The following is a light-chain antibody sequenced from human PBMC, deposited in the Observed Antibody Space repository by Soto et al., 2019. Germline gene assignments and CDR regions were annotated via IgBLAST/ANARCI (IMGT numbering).Light chain of an antibody. CDR3: AAWDDSLNGWV. Sequence: QSVLTQPPSASVTPGQRVTISCSGSSSNIGSNTVNWYRQLPGTAPKLLIYSNDQRPSGVPDRFSGSKSGTSASLAISGLQSEDEADYYCAAWDDSLNGWVFGGGTQLTVL. CDR2: SND. CDR1: SSNIGSNT. J-gene: IGLJ7*01. V-gene: IGLV1-44*01.